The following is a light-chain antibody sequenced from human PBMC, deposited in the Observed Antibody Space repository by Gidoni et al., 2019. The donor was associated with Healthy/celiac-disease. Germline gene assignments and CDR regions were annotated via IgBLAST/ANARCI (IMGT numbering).Light chain of an antibody. CDR1: QSIRSW. J-gene: IGKJ5*01. CDR2: KAS. V-gene: IGKV1-5*03. Sequence: DIQMTQSPSTLSASVGDRVTITCRASQSIRSWLAWYQQKPGKAPKLLIYKASSLESGVPSRFSGSGSVTEFTLTISSLQPYDFATYYCQQYNSYPTFXQXTRLEIK. CDR3: QQYNSYPT.